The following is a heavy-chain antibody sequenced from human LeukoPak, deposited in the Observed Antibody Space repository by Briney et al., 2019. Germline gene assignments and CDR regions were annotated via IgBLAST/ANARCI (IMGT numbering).Heavy chain of an antibody. CDR2: ISGSGGST. J-gene: IGHJ4*02. Sequence: GGSLRLSCAASGFTFSSYAMSWVRQAPGKGLEWVSAISGSGGSTYYADSVKGRFTISRDNSNNMVYLEMDSLRFEDTALYYCARDLRITFFGVVTATGGLDSWGQGTLVTVSS. CDR3: ARDLRITFFGVVTATGGLDS. D-gene: IGHD3-3*01. V-gene: IGHV3-23*01. CDR1: GFTFSSYA.